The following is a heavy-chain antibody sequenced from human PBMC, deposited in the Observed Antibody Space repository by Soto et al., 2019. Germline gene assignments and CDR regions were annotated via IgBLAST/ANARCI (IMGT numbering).Heavy chain of an antibody. CDR1: GYTFTRYA. CDR2: ISAYNGNT. D-gene: IGHD3-10*01. Sequence: QVQLVQSGAEVKKPGGSVKVSCKASGYTFTRYAISWVRQAPGQGLEWMGWISAYNGNTKYAQKLQGRVSMTTDTSSSSAYRELMSLRSDDTAVYYCARDGPPMEYWGHGTLVTVSS. J-gene: IGHJ4*01. V-gene: IGHV1-18*01. CDR3: ARDGPPMEY.